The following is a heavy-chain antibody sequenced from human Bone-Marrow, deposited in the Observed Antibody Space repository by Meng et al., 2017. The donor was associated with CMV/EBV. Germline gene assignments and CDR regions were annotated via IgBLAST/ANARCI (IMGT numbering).Heavy chain of an antibody. CDR2: MCYSEST. J-gene: IGHJ4*02. V-gene: IGHV4-30-4*01. D-gene: IGHD2-2*02. CDR1: DYY. CDR3: ASALGYCSSTSCYTTLGTLIDY. Sequence: DYYWGGTRQPPGKGLGWIGYMCYSESTYYDPSLKSRVTISVDTSKNQFSLKLSSVTAADTAVYYCASALGYCSSTSCYTTLGTLIDYWGQGTLVTVSS.